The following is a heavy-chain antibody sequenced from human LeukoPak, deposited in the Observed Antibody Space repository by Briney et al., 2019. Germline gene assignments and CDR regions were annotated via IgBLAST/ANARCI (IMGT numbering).Heavy chain of an antibody. D-gene: IGHD3-22*01. CDR2: ISSSSSSI. CDR1: GFTFSSYS. CDR3: ASSHSSGYWVQYY. V-gene: IGHV3-48*02. J-gene: IGHJ4*02. Sequence: GGSLRLSCAASGFTFSSYSMNWVRQAPGKGLEWVSYISSSSSSIHYADSVKGRFTISRGNAKNSLFLQMNSLRDEDTAVYYCASSHSSGYWVQYYWGQGTRVTVSS.